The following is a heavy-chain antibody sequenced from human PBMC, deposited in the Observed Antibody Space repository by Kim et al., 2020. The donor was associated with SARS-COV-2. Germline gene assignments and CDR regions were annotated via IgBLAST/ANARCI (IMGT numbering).Heavy chain of an antibody. Sequence: GGSLRLSCSASGFTFSSYALPWVRQAPGKGLESVSTINGNGGTTNYADSVRDRFTISRDYSKNTLYLQMSRLRPEETAVYYCVKRASSSGWYGMDVWGQG. V-gene: IGHV3-64D*09. CDR2: INGNGGTT. CDR1: GFTFSSYA. J-gene: IGHJ6*02. CDR3: VKRASSSGWYGMDV. D-gene: IGHD6-25*01.